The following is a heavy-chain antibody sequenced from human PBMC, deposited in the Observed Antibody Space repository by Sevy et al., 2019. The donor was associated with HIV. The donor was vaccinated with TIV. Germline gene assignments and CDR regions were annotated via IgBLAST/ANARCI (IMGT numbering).Heavy chain of an antibody. CDR2: ISWDGGST. J-gene: IGHJ4*02. CDR1: GFTFDDYT. D-gene: IGHD3-22*01. V-gene: IGHV3-43*01. Sequence: GGSLRLSCAASGFTFDDYTMHWVRQAPGKGLEWVSLISWDGGSTYYADSVKGRFTISRDNSKNSLYLQMNSLRTEDNALYYCAKERPEYYYDSSGYSGFHFDYWGQGTLVTVSS. CDR3: AKERPEYYYDSSGYSGFHFDY.